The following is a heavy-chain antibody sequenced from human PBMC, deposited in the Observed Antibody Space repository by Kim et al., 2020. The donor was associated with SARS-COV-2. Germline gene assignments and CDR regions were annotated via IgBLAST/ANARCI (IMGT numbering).Heavy chain of an antibody. V-gene: IGHV4-39*01. D-gene: IGHD6-19*01. J-gene: IGHJ4*02. CDR1: GGSISSSSYY. CDR3: ARHKRPGIAVAGTPHYFDY. CDR2: IYYSGST. Sequence: SETLSLTCTVSGGSISSSSYYWGWIRQPPGKGLEWIGSIYYSGSTYYNPSLKSRVTISVDTSKNQFSLKLSSVTAADTAVYYCARHKRPGIAVAGTPHYFDYWGQGTLVTVSS.